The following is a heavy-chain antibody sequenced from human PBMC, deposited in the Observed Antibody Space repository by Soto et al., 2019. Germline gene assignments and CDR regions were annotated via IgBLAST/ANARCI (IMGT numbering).Heavy chain of an antibody. D-gene: IGHD2-2*01. V-gene: IGHV1-69*01. Sequence: QVQMLQSGAEVKKPGSSVKVSCKASGDTFSSYAISWVPQAPGQGLEWMGGVIPIFGTANYAKRFQGRVTITADESTSKAYMNLSSLRSEDTAVYYCERGVVPADNEEDYFNYWCQGTLVTVSS. CDR1: GDTFSSYA. J-gene: IGHJ4*02. CDR3: ERGVVPADNEEDYFNY. CDR2: VIPIFGTA.